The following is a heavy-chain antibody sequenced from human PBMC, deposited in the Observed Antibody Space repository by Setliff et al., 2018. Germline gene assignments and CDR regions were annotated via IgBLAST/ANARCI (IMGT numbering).Heavy chain of an antibody. CDR2: IWYDGSNK. D-gene: IGHD2-15*01. CDR3: AKPAYPGGLLYYFDY. J-gene: IGHJ4*02. V-gene: IGHV3-33*06. CDR1: GFTFSSYG. Sequence: HPGGSLRLSCAASGFTFSSYGMHWVRQAPGKGLEWVAVIWYDGSNKYYADSVKGRFTISRDNSKNTLYLQMNSLRAEDTAVYYCAKPAYPGGLLYYFDYWGQGTLVTVSS.